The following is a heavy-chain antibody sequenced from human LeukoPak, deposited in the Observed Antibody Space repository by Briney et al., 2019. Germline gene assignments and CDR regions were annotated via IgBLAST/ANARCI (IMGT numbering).Heavy chain of an antibody. Sequence: PSETLSLTCTVSGGSISSSSYYWGWIRQPPGKGLEWIGRIYYSGSTDYNPSPKSRVTISVDTSKNQFSLKLRSVTAADTAVYYCARQGSSSSVDYWGQGILVTVSS. CDR1: GGSISSSSYY. CDR3: ARQGSSSSVDY. D-gene: IGHD6-6*01. V-gene: IGHV4-39*01. CDR2: IYYSGST. J-gene: IGHJ4*02.